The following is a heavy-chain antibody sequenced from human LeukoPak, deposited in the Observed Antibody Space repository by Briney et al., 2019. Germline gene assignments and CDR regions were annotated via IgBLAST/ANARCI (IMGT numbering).Heavy chain of an antibody. Sequence: GGSLRLSCAASGFTVSSNYMSWVRQAPGKGLEWVSVIYSGGSTYYADSVKGRFTISRDNSKNTLYLQMNSLRAEDTAVYYCARDRTYSSSSGMDYWGQGTLVTVSS. CDR2: IYSGGST. J-gene: IGHJ4*02. CDR1: GFTVSSNY. CDR3: ARDRTYSSSSGMDY. V-gene: IGHV3-53*01. D-gene: IGHD6-6*01.